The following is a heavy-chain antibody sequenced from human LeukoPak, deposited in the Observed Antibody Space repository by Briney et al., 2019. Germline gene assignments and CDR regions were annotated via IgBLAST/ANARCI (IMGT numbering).Heavy chain of an antibody. D-gene: IGHD3-22*01. CDR1: GYRFTNYR. CDR3: ARLDEDFYYDGSGYNF. CDR2: IYPGDSET. V-gene: IGHV5-51*01. Sequence: GESLKISCRASGYRFTNYRIAWVRQMPGRGLEWMGIIYPGDSETTYSPSFQGQVTISVDKAINTAYLQWRTLQTSDTAMYYCARLDEDFYYDGSGYNFWGQGTLVTVSS. J-gene: IGHJ4*02.